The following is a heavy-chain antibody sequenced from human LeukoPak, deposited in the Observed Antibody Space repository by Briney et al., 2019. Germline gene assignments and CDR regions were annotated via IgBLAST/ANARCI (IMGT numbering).Heavy chain of an antibody. CDR1: GYTFTDYY. D-gene: IGHD3-10*01. CDR2: INPNSGGT. J-gene: IGHJ6*03. Sequence: ASVKVSCKASGYTFTDYYMHWVRQAPGQGPEWMGWINPNSGGTNYAQKFQGRVTMTRDTSISTAYMELSRLRSDDTAVYYCARDRFGELLGPYYYYYYMGVWGKGTTVTISS. V-gene: IGHV1-2*02. CDR3: ARDRFGELLGPYYYYYYMGV.